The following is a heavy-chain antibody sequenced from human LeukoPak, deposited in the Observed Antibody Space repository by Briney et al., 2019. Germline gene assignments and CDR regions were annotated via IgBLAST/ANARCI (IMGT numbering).Heavy chain of an antibody. CDR1: GGSISSGDYY. D-gene: IGHD2-15*01. Sequence: SETLSLTCTVSGGSISSGDYYWSWIRQPPGKGLEWIGYIYYSGSTYYNPSLKSRVTISVDTSKNQFSLKLSSVTAADTAVYYCATRGGSDCSGGSCHAYWGQGTLVTVSS. CDR2: IYYSGST. CDR3: ATRGGSDCSGGSCHAY. J-gene: IGHJ4*02. V-gene: IGHV4-30-4*01.